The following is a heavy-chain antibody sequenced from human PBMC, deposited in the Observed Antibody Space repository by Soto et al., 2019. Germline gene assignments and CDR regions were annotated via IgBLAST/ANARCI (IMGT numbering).Heavy chain of an antibody. CDR1: GFSFNSYA. CDR2: ITFDGSSQ. D-gene: IGHD2-15*01. CDR3: AKDRPGYCSDGLCYEHFHYGMDV. J-gene: IGHJ6*02. V-gene: IGHV3-30*04. Sequence: QVQLVESGGRVVHPGTSLRLSCEVSGFSFNSYAMHWVRQAPGKGLEWVAAITFDGSSQFYAGSVRGRFTISRDNSRNTLFLDMTSLRPEDPAMYFCAKDRPGYCSDGLCYEHFHYGMDVWGQGTTVTV.